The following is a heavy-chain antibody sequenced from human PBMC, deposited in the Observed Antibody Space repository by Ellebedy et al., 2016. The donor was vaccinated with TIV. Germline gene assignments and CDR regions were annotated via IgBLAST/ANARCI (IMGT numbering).Heavy chain of an antibody. CDR2: ISHDGSDK. CDR1: GFTFGHYD. CDR3: ARYSGTYGAFDI. Sequence: GESLKISCAASGFTFGHYDMHWVRQAPGKGLEWGAVISHDGSDKYHLDSLQGRFTISRDNSKNMLYLEMNSLRTEDTAVYYCARYSGTYGAFDIWGQGTLVTVSS. D-gene: IGHD1-26*01. V-gene: IGHV3-30*03. J-gene: IGHJ3*02.